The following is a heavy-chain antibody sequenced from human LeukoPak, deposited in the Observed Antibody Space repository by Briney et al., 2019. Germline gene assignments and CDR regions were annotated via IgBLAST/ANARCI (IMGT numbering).Heavy chain of an antibody. CDR1: GGSISSYY. Sequence: MPSETLSLTGTVSGGSISSYYWSWIRQPPGKGLEWIGYIYYSWSTNYSPSLKSRVTISVDTSKNQFSLKLSSVTAADTAVYYCARDTAGYFDYWGQGTLVTVSS. J-gene: IGHJ4*02. V-gene: IGHV4-59*01. CDR2: IYYSWST. CDR3: ARDTAGYFDY.